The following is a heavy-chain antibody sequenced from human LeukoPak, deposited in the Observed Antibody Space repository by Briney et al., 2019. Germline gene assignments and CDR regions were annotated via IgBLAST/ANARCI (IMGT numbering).Heavy chain of an antibody. J-gene: IGHJ3*02. V-gene: IGHV4-30-2*01. CDR1: GGSISSGGYY. D-gene: IGHD3-9*01. CDR2: IYHSGST. CDR3: ARELRYFDWSYAFDI. Sequence: SETLSLTCTVSGGSISSGGYYWSWIRQPPGKGLEWIGYIYHSGSTYYNPSLKSRVTISVDRSKNQFSLKLSSVTAADTAVYYCARELRYFDWSYAFDIWGQGTMVTVSS.